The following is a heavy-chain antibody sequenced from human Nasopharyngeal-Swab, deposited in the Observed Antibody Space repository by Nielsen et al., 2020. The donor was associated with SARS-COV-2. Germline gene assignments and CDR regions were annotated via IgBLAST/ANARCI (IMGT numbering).Heavy chain of an antibody. CDR1: GFTFSSYG. Sequence: GGSLRLSCAASGFTFSSYGMHWVRQAPGKGLEWVAVISYDGSNKYYADSAKGRFTISRDNSKNTLYLQMNSLRAEDTAVYYCVGSKDYYGMDVWGQGTTVTVSS. CDR3: VGSKDYYGMDV. CDR2: ISYDGSNK. V-gene: IGHV3-30*03. J-gene: IGHJ6*02.